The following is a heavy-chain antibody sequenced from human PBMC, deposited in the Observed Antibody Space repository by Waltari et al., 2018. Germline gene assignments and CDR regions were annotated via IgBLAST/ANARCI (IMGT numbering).Heavy chain of an antibody. J-gene: IGHJ4*02. CDR2: IYTSGST. CDR1: GGSISSGSYY. D-gene: IGHD5-12*01. Sequence: QVQLQESGPGLVKPSQTLSLTCTVSGGSISSGSYYWSWIRPPAGKGLEWIGYIYTSGSTNSNPSLKSRVTISVDTSKNQFSLKLSSVTAADTAVYYCARPGRDGYNWGFDYWGQGTLVIVSS. V-gene: IGHV4-61*09. CDR3: ARPGRDGYNWGFDY.